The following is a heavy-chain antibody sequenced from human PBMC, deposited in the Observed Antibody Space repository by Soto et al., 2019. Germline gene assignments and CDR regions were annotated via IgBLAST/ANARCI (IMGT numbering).Heavy chain of an antibody. D-gene: IGHD6-13*01. V-gene: IGHV1-69*13. Sequence: VASVKVSCKASGGTFSSYAISWVRQAPGQGLEWMGGIIPIFGTANYAQKFQGRVTITADESTSTAYMELSSLRSEDTAVYYCARYRREAVAGYTLDNWGQGILVTVSS. J-gene: IGHJ4*02. CDR3: ARYRREAVAGYTLDN. CDR1: GGTFSSYA. CDR2: IIPIFGTA.